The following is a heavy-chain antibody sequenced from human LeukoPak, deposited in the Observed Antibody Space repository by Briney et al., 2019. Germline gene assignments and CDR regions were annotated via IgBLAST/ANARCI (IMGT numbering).Heavy chain of an antibody. CDR1: GFTFSSYS. J-gene: IGHJ4*02. V-gene: IGHV3-21*01. CDR2: ISSGSSYI. D-gene: IGHD2-2*01. CDR3: ARDSRLQEGYFDY. Sequence: GGSLRLSCAASGFTFSSYSMNWVRQAPGKGLEWVSSISSGSSYIYYAGSVKGRFTISRDNAKNSLYLQMNSLRAEDTAVYYCARDSRLQEGYFDYWGQGTLVTVSS.